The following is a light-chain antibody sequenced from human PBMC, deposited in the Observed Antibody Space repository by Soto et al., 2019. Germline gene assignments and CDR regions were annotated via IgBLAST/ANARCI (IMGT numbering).Light chain of an antibody. CDR1: QSLLHSNGYNY. Sequence: DIVMTQSPLSLPVTPGEPASISCRSSQSLLHSNGYNYLDWDLQKPGQSPQLLIYLGSNRASGVTDRFSGSGSGTDFTLKISRVEADDVGVYYCMQALQTPPWTFGQGTKVEIK. CDR3: MQALQTPPWT. CDR2: LGS. V-gene: IGKV2-28*01. J-gene: IGKJ1*01.